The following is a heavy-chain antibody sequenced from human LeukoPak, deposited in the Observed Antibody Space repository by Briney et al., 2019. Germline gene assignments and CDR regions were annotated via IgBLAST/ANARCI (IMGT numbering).Heavy chain of an antibody. D-gene: IGHD3-22*01. Sequence: SETLSLTCAVYGGSFSGYYWSWIRQPPGKGLEWIGEINHSGSTNYNPSLKSRVTISVDTSKNQFSLKLSSVTAADTAVYYCARGKYYYDSSGYLPYFDYWGQGTLVTVSS. CDR3: ARGKYYYDSSGYLPYFDY. CDR2: INHSGST. CDR1: GGSFSGYY. J-gene: IGHJ4*02. V-gene: IGHV4-34*01.